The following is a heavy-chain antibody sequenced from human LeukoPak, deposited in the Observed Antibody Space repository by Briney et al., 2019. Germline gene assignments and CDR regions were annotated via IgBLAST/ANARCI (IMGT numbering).Heavy chain of an antibody. Sequence: ASVKVSCKTSGYSFTSYGISWVRQAPGQGLEWMGWISGYNGNTKYAQKIQGRVTMTTDTSTRTAYMELRSLRSDDTAVYYCARSGWGNRQAFDIWGQGTMVTVSS. CDR2: ISGYNGNT. D-gene: IGHD6-19*01. CDR3: ARSGWGNRQAFDI. V-gene: IGHV1-18*01. J-gene: IGHJ3*02. CDR1: GYSFTSYG.